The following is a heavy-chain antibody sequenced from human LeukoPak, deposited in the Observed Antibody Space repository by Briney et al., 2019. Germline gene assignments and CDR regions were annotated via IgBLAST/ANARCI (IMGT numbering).Heavy chain of an antibody. Sequence: PSETLPLTCTVSGGSIRSYYWSWIRQPPGKGLEWIGYIYYSGSTNYNPSLKSRVTISVDTSENQFSLKLSSVTAADTAVYYCAKYVSTGWFDPWGQGTLVTVSS. CDR3: AKYVSTGWFDP. D-gene: IGHD5/OR15-5a*01. CDR1: GGSIRSYY. CDR2: IYYSGST. V-gene: IGHV4-59*08. J-gene: IGHJ5*02.